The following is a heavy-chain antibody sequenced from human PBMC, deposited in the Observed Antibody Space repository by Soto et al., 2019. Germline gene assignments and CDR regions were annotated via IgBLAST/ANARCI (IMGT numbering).Heavy chain of an antibody. D-gene: IGHD3-3*01. CDR2: IIPIFGTA. J-gene: IGHJ6*02. V-gene: IGHV1-69*06. Sequence: ASVKVSWKASGGTFSSYAISWVRQAPGQGLEWMGGIIPIFGTANYAQKFQGRVTITADKSTSTAYMELSSLRSEDTAVYYCARDWTSFGVVTPYGMDVWGQGTTVTVSS. CDR3: ARDWTSFGVVTPYGMDV. CDR1: GGTFSSYA.